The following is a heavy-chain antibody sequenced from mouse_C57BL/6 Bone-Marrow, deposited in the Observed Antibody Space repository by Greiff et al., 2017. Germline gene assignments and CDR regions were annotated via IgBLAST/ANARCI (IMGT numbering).Heavy chain of an antibody. J-gene: IGHJ2*01. Sequence: EVKLMESGGDLVKPGGSLKLSCAASGFTFSSYGMSWVRQTPDKRLEWVATISSGGSYTYYPDNVKGRFTISRDNAKNTLYLQMSSLKSEDTAMYYCARGAGTRYFDYWGQGTTLTVSS. CDR1: GFTFSSYG. V-gene: IGHV5-6*01. D-gene: IGHD4-1*01. CDR2: ISSGGSYT. CDR3: ARGAGTRYFDY.